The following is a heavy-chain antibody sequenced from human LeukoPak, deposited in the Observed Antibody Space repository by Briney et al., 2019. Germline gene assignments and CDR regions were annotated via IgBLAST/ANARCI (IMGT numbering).Heavy chain of an antibody. CDR3: ARDKSYGDSSDY. J-gene: IGHJ4*02. Sequence: GGALRLSCAASGFSYSNYWMSWARQAPGRGVEWVANINQAGSEKYHVRSVKGRFTISRDNARNSLYLQMNSLRAEDTAVYYGARDKSYGDSSDYWGQGTLVTVSS. D-gene: IGHD2-21*02. CDR2: INQAGSEK. CDR1: GFSYSNYW. V-gene: IGHV3-7*01.